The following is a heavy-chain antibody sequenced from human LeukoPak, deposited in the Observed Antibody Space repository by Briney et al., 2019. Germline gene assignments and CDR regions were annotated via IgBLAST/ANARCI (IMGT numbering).Heavy chain of an antibody. J-gene: IGHJ3*02. CDR2: IYSGGST. Sequence: GGSLRLSCAASGFTVSSNHMSWVRQAPGKGLEWVSVIYSGGSTYYADSVKGRFTISRHNSKNTLYLQMNSLRAEDTAVYYCAREGGSYPDAFDIWGQGTMVTVSS. D-gene: IGHD1-26*01. CDR3: AREGGSYPDAFDI. V-gene: IGHV3-53*04. CDR1: GFTVSSNH.